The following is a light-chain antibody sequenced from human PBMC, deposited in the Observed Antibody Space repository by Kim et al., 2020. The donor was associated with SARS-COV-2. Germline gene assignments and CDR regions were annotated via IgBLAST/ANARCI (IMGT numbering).Light chain of an antibody. CDR3: QTWGTGIIGV. CDR2: LNSDGSH. J-gene: IGLJ3*02. V-gene: IGLV4-69*01. Sequence: SVKLTCTLSSGHSSYAIAWHQQQPEKGPRYLMKLNSDGSHSKGDGIPDRFSGSSSGAERYLTISSLQSEDEADYYCQTWGTGIIGVFGGGTQLTVL. CDR1: SGHSSYA.